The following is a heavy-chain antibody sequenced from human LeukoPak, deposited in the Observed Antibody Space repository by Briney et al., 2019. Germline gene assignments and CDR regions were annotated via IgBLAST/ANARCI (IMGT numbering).Heavy chain of an antibody. CDR1: GFTFSSYG. J-gene: IGHJ4*02. CDR2: ISYDGSNK. CDR3: AKGLKQLDSGLIDY. D-gene: IGHD6-13*01. V-gene: IGHV3-30*18. Sequence: GRSLRLSCAASGFTFSSYGMHWVRQAPGKGLEWVAVISYDGSNKYYADSVKGRFTISRDNSKNTLYLQMNSLRAEDTAVYYCAKGLKQLDSGLIDYWGQGTLVTVSS.